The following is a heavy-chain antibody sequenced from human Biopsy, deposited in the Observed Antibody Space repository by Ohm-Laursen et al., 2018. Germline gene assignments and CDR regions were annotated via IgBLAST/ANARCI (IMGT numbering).Heavy chain of an antibody. D-gene: IGHD1-26*01. CDR1: GGSMTGYE. V-gene: IGHV4-59*01. Sequence: GTLSLTCSVSGGSMTGYEWSWIRLAPGKGLEWIGYIYYSGGTKYNPSLASRVTFSVDMFKSQFSLKLYSVTAADTAVYYCARVEAGTYDALDIWGQGTLVAVSA. J-gene: IGHJ3*02. CDR2: IYYSGGT. CDR3: ARVEAGTYDALDI.